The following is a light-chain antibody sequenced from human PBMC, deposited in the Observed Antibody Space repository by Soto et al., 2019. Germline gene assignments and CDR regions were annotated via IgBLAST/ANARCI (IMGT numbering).Light chain of an antibody. J-gene: IGLJ1*01. CDR2: DIN. V-gene: IGLV2-14*01. CDR3: VSYTTSASYV. CDR1: SSDVGNYIF. Sequence: QSALTQPASVSGSPGQSITISCTGTSSDVGNYIFVSWYRQHPGKAPKLMTYDINNRPSGVSNRFSGSKSGNTASLTISGLQAEDEADYYCVSYTTSASYVFGTGTKVTAL.